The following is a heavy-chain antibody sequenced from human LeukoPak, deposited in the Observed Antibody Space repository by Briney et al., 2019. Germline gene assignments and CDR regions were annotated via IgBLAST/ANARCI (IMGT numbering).Heavy chain of an antibody. CDR2: ISGHGGAT. V-gene: IGHV3-23*01. J-gene: IGHJ1*01. D-gene: IGHD2-15*01. CDR1: GFIFKDFA. CDR3: AKDPRWELLLGDYLEH. Sequence: PGGSLRLSCVASGFIFKDFAMTWVRQAPGKGLEWVSAISGHGGATQYAESVRGRFSISRNNSKKTLFLQMDNLRAEDTGIYFCAKDPRWELLLGDYLEHWGQGTLVTVSS.